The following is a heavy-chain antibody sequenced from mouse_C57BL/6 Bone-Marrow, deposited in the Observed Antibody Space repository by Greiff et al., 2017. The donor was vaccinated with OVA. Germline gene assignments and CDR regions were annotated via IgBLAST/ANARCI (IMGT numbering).Heavy chain of an antibody. D-gene: IGHD1-1*01. Sequence: VQLQQSVAELVRPGASVKLSCTASGYNIKNTYMHWVKQRPEQGLEWIGRIDPANGNTKYAPKFKGKATITADTSSNTAYLQLSSLTSQDTAIYYYARRYYGSRPCYFDVWGTGTTVTVSS. CDR2: IDPANGNT. J-gene: IGHJ1*03. V-gene: IGHV14-3*01. CDR3: ARRYYGSRPCYFDV. CDR1: GYNIKNTY.